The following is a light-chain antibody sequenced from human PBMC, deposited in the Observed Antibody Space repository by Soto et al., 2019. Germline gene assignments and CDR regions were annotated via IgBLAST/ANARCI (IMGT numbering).Light chain of an antibody. CDR3: QQYNSYST. CDR1: QSISTR. CDR2: DAS. V-gene: IGKV1-5*01. Sequence: DIQMTQSPSTLSASVGDRVTITCRASQSISTRLAWYQQKPGKAPKLLIYDASSLESGVPSRFSGSASGTEFTLIISSLQPDDFATYYCQQYNSYSTFGQGTKVDIK. J-gene: IGKJ1*01.